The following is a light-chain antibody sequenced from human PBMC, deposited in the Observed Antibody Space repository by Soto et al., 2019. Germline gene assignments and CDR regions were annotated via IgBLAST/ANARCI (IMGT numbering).Light chain of an antibody. J-gene: IGKJ5*01. V-gene: IGKV3-11*01. CDR1: QRVSSY. CDR3: QQRSDWPPIT. CDR2: DAS. Sequence: EIVLTQSPATLSLSPGERATLSCRASQRVSSYLAWYQQKPGQAPRLLIYDASNRATGIPARFSGSGSGTDFTLTISSPEPEDFAVYYCQQRSDWPPITFGQGTRREIK.